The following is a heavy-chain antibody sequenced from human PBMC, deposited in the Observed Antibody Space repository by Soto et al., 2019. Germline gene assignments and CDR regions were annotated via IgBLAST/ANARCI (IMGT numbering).Heavy chain of an antibody. CDR2: FDPEDGET. J-gene: IGHJ3*02. V-gene: IGHV1-24*01. CDR1: GYTLTELS. CDR3: ETVCAEYYDFGSGYGCNDAFDI. Sequence: ASVQVSCKVSGYTLTELSMHWVRQAPGKGLEWMGGFDPEDGETIYAQKFQGRVTMTEDTSTDTAYMELSSLRSEDTAVYYCETVCAEYYDFGSGYGCNDAFDIWGQGTMVTVSS. D-gene: IGHD3-3*01.